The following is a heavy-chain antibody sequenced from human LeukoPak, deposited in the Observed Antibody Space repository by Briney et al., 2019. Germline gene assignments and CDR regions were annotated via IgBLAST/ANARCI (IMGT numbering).Heavy chain of an antibody. Sequence: PGGSLRLSCAASGFTFSSYSMNWVRQAPGKGLEWVSSISSSGSYIYYVDSLKGRFTISRDNSKNTLYLQMNSLRVEDTAVYYCARPESTVTTGRYFDLWGRGTLVTVSS. CDR3: ARPESTVTTGRYFDL. D-gene: IGHD4-17*01. J-gene: IGHJ2*01. CDR2: ISSSGSYI. V-gene: IGHV3-21*01. CDR1: GFTFSSYS.